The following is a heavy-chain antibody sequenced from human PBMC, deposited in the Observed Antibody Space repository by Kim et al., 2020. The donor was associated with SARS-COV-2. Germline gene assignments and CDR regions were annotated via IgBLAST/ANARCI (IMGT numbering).Heavy chain of an antibody. CDR1: GLTFSDYA. D-gene: IGHD1-7*01. V-gene: IGHV3-64D*06. J-gene: IGHJ4*02. CDR3: VRYGRNYGAVL. CDR2: TTRSGDGS. Sequence: GGSLRLSCAGSGLTFSDYAIHWVRRAPGKGLEYVSATTRSGDGSFYADSVEGRFTISRDNSKNTLYLQMNSLRLEDTSLYYCVRYGRNYGAVLWGQGTLLIVSS.